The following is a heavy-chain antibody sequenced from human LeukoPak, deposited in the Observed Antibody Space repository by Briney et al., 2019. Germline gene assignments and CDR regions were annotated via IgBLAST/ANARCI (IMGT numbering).Heavy chain of an antibody. CDR1: GFTFRNYC. V-gene: IGHV3-7*01. D-gene: IGHD3-22*01. CDR2: IKQDESEK. CDR3: ARVYYQDSGTSYRHLDY. Sequence: GGSLRLSCAASGFTFRNYCMTWVRQVPGKGLEWVASIKQDESEKYFLDSVKGRFAISRDNAENSLYLQMNSLRAEDTAVYYCARVYYQDSGTSYRHLDYWGQGTLVTVAS. J-gene: IGHJ4*02.